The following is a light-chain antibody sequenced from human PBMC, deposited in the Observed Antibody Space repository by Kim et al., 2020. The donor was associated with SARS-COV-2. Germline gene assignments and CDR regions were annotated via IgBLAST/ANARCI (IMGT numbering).Light chain of an antibody. CDR2: DVF. V-gene: IGLV2-14*03. J-gene: IGLJ1*01. CDR1: SSDVGGYNY. Sequence: QSALTQPASVSGSPGPSLTLSFTGTSSDVGGYNYVSWYQQYPGKAPQLMIYDVFKRPSGVSNRFSGSKSGNTASLTISGLQAEDEADYYCTSYRSSGYVFGTGTKVTVL. CDR3: TSYRSSGYV.